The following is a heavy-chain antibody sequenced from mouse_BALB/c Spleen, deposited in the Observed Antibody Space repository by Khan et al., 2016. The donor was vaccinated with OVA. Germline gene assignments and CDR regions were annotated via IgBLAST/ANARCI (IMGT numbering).Heavy chain of an antibody. D-gene: IGHD1-1*01. CDR3: ERENYYGRSCYAMDY. CDR1: GYTFTSYW. Sequence: DLVKPGASVKLSCKASGYTFTSYWINWIKQRPGQGLEWIGRIGPGSSNAYYNDMFKDKATLTVDTSSNTAYIQLSSLSSEDSAVYFCERENYYGRSCYAMDYRGQGTSVTVSA. J-gene: IGHJ4*01. V-gene: IGHV1S41*01. CDR2: IGPGSSNA.